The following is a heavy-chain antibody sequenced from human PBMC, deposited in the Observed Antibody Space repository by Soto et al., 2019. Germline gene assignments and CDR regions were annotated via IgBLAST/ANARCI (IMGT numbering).Heavy chain of an antibody. J-gene: IGHJ4*02. D-gene: IGHD2-2*01. CDR2: VYWDDDK. CDR3: VHRAVQSCSTTTCHANFGY. V-gene: IGHV2-5*02. Sequence: SGPTLVNPTQTLTLTCSFSGFSLTTTEVVVGWIRQPPGNAPDWLALVYWDDDKRYSPSLKSRLTITKDTSKNHVVLTMTNMDPVDTATYYCVHRAVQSCSTTTCHANFGYWGQGILVTVSS. CDR1: GFSLTTTEVV.